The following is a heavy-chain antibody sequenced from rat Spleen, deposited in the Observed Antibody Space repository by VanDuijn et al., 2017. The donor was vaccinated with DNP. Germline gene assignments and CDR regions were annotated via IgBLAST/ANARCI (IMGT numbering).Heavy chain of an antibody. CDR1: GFTFSKSA. CDR2: ISFDGSST. J-gene: IGHJ2*01. V-gene: IGHV5-29*01. CDR3: ASRTTVVPY. D-gene: IGHD1-1*01. Sequence: EVQLVESGGGLVQPGRSLKISCVASGFTFSKSAMAWVRQAPTEGLEWVAAISFDGSSTYYRDSGKGRFTISRDNAKITLYLQMDSLRYEDTATYYCASRTTVVPYWGQGVMVTVSS.